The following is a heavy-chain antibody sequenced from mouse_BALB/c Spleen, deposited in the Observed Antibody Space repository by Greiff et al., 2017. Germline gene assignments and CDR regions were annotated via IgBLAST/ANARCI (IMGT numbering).Heavy chain of an antibody. V-gene: IGHV7-3*02. CDR3: ARDRTYYGSSWYFDV. CDR1: GFTFTDYY. J-gene: IGHJ1*01. Sequence: DVKLVESGGGLVQPGGSLRLSCATSGFTFTDYYMSWVSQPPGKALEWLGFIRNKANGYTTEYSASVKGRFTISRDNSQSILYLQMNTLRAEDSATYYCARDRTYYGSSWYFDVWGAGTTVTVSS. CDR2: IRNKANGYTT. D-gene: IGHD1-1*01.